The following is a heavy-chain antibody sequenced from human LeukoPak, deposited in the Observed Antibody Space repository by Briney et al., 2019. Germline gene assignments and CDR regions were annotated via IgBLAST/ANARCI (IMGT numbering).Heavy chain of an antibody. Sequence: GGSLRVSCVASGIAFRNYAMTWVRQAPGKGLEWVSSITGSGTTTRYADSVKGRFTISRDNSVDTLYLQMNSLRAEDTAVYYCARGGLGSWTFDSWGQGTLVTVSS. V-gene: IGHV3-23*01. CDR3: ARGGLGSWTFDS. CDR1: GIAFRNYA. D-gene: IGHD1-26*01. CDR2: ITGSGTTT. J-gene: IGHJ4*02.